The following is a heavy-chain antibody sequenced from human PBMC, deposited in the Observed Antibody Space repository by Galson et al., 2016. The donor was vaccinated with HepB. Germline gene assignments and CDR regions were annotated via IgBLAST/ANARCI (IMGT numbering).Heavy chain of an antibody. D-gene: IGHD1-1*01. CDR1: GFSLTTSGVG. J-gene: IGHJ3*02. V-gene: IGHV2-5*02. Sequence: PALVKPTQTLTLTCTFSGFSLTTSGVGVGWIRQPPGKALEWVALIYWDDDKRYSPSLKSRLTITKDTSKNQVVLTMTNMDPVDTATYYCAHRPGTHLERRHGVDIWGEGTMVTVS. CDR3: AHRPGTHLERRHGVDI. CDR2: IYWDDDK.